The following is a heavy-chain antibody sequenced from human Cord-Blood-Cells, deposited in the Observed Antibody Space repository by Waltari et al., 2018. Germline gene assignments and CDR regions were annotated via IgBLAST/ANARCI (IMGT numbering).Heavy chain of an antibody. CDR1: GYTFTGYY. CDR2: INPNSGGT. J-gene: IGHJ3*02. V-gene: IGHV1-2*02. Sequence: QVQLVQSGAEVKKPGASVKVSCKASGYTFTGYYMHWVRQAPGQGREWMGWINPNSGGTNDVQKFQGRVTMTSDTSISTAYMELSRLRSDDTAVYYCARALSRPELAASDAFDIWGQGTMVTVSS. CDR3: ARALSRPELAASDAFDI. D-gene: IGHD1-26*01.